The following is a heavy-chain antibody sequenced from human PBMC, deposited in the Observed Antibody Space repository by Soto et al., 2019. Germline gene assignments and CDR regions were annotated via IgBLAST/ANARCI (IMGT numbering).Heavy chain of an antibody. J-gene: IGHJ4*02. D-gene: IGHD2-2*01. Sequence: RGSLRLSCAASGFTFSSYARSWVRQAPGKGLEWVSAISGSGGSTYYADSVKGRFTIARDNSKNTLYLQMNSLRGEDTAVDSCAQDRRYCSSTSCRTSYYLDYWGQGTLVTVS. CDR2: ISGSGGST. CDR3: AQDRRYCSSTSCRTSYYLDY. CDR1: GFTFSSYA. V-gene: IGHV3-23*01.